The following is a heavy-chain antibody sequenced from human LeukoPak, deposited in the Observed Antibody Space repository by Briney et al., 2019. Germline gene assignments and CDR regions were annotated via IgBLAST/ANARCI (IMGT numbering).Heavy chain of an antibody. V-gene: IGHV3-23*01. CDR3: AKDFVRRAPYYDFWSGNIFDY. D-gene: IGHD3-3*01. Sequence: PGGSLRLSCAASGFTFSSYAMSWVRQAPGKGLEWVSAISGSGGSTYYADSVEGRFTISRDNSKNTLYLQMNSLRAEDTAVYYCAKDFVRRAPYYDFWSGNIFDYWGQGTLVTVSS. J-gene: IGHJ4*02. CDR1: GFTFSSYA. CDR2: ISGSGGST.